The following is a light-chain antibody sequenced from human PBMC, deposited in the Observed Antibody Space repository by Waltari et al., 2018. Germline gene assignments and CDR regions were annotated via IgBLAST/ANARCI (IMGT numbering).Light chain of an antibody. Sequence: QTVVTQEPSLTVSPGGAVTLPCASSAGAVTTGNYPTGIPQKPGQIPRSLVHSTTNRHSWTPARFSGSLLGGKAALTLSGVQPEDEAEYYCLLYDGSDQVFGGGTKLTVL. CDR2: STT. V-gene: IGLV7-43*01. J-gene: IGLJ3*02. CDR1: AGAVTTGNY. CDR3: LLYDGSDQV.